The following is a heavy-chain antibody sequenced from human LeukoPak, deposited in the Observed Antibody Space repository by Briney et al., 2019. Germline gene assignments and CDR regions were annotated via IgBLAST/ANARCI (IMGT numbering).Heavy chain of an antibody. J-gene: IGHJ2*01. CDR1: GFTVSSNY. V-gene: IGHV3-66*01. CDR2: IYSGGST. D-gene: IGHD6-13*01. Sequence: WGSLRLSCAASGFTVSSNYMSWVRQAPGKGLEWVSGIYSGGSTYYAASVKGRFTISRDNSKSTIYLQLNSLRAEDTAVYYCARVYYSNSYDYWYFDLWGRGTLVTVSS. CDR3: ARVYYSNSYDYWYFDL.